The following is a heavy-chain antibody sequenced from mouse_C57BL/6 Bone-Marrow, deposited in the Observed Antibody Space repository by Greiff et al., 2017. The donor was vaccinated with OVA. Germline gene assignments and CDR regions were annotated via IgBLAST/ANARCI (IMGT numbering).Heavy chain of an antibody. CDR3: ARSGLLLRFSYYFDY. J-gene: IGHJ2*01. D-gene: IGHD1-1*01. CDR2: LVPGSFST. V-gene: IGHV1-9*01. Sequence: VKLMESGAELMKPGASVKLSCKATGYTFTGYWIEWVWGRPAHLLEWRGELVPGSFSTNYNEKFKGKATFTADTSSNTAYMQLSSLTTEDSAIYYCARSGLLLRFSYYFDYWGQGTTLTVSS. CDR1: GYTFTGYW.